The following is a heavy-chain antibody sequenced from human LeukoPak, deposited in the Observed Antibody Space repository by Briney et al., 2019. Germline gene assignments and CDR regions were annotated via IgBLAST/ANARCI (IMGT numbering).Heavy chain of an antibody. J-gene: IGHJ4*02. D-gene: IGHD3-3*01. V-gene: IGHV3-23*01. Sequence: GALRLSCAASGFTFSSYAMSWVRQAPGKGLEWVSAISGSGGSTYYADSVKGRFTISRDNSKNTLYLQMNSLRAEDTAVYYCAKDRSIRAIFGVVIASGGDYWGQGTLVTVSS. CDR3: AKDRSIRAIFGVVIASGGDY. CDR1: GFTFSSYA. CDR2: ISGSGGST.